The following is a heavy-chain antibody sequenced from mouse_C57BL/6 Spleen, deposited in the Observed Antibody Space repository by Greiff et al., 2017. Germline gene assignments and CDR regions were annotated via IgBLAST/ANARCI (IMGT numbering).Heavy chain of an antibody. CDR2: ISSGGSYT. J-gene: IGHJ4*01. CDR1: GFTFSSYG. CDR3: ARVYYGSSEDYAMDY. D-gene: IGHD1-1*01. Sequence: DVMLVESGGDLVKPGGSLKLSCAASGFTFSSYGMSLVRQTPDKRLEWVATISSGGSYTYYPDSVKGRFTISRDNAKNTLYLQMSSLKSEDTAMYYCARVYYGSSEDYAMDYWGQGTSVTVSS. V-gene: IGHV5-6*02.